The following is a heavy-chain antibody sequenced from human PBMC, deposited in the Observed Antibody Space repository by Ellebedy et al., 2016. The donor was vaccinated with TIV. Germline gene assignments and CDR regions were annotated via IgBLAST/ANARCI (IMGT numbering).Heavy chain of an antibody. CDR3: ASPTSLYYDILTGYYNMS. J-gene: IGHJ5*02. Sequence: PGGSLRLSSAASGFTFSSYEMNWVRQAPGKGLEWVSHISSSGSTLFYADSVKGRFTISRDNAKNSLYLQMNSLRAEDTAVYYCASPTSLYYDILTGYYNMSWGQGTLVTVSS. V-gene: IGHV3-48*03. CDR1: GFTFSSYE. D-gene: IGHD3-9*01. CDR2: ISSSGSTL.